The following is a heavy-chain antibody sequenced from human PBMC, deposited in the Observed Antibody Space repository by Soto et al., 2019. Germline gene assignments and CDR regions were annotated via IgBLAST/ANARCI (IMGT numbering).Heavy chain of an antibody. CDR2: IYSGGST. V-gene: IGHV3-66*01. CDR3: ARGYYDILTGDPKGAFDI. CDR1: GFTVSSNY. Sequence: QPGGSLRLSCAASGFTVSSNYMSWVRQAPGKGLEWVSVIYSGGSTYYADSVKGRFTISRDNSKNTLYLQMNSLRAEDTAVYYCARGYYDILTGDPKGAFDIWGQAKMVTVS. J-gene: IGHJ3*02. D-gene: IGHD3-9*01.